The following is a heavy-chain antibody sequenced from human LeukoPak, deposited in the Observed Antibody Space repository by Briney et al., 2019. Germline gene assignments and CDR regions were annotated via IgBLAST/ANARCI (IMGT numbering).Heavy chain of an antibody. CDR3: AREGQWLPDWFDP. Sequence: SETLSLTCTVSGGSISGYYWSWIRQPPGQGLEWIGYIHYSGGTDYNPSLKGRVTISLDMSKNQFSLKINSMTAADTAVYYCAREGQWLPDWFDPWGQGTLVTVSS. V-gene: IGHV4-59*01. D-gene: IGHD6-19*01. J-gene: IGHJ5*02. CDR2: IHYSGGT. CDR1: GGSISGYY.